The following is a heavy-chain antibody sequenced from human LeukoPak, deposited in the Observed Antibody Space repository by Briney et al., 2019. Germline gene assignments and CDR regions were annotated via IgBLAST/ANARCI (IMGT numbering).Heavy chain of an antibody. CDR1: GFTFSDHY. Sequence: GGSLRRSCAASGFTFSDHYIDWVRQAPGKGLEWVARTRNKVNSYTTSYAASVTGRFTVSRDHSSNSVYLQMNSLKIEDTAVYYCARSMHGEGRRIIDFDYWGQGSLLTVSS. J-gene: IGHJ4*02. D-gene: IGHD2-21*01. CDR3: ARSMHGEGRRIIDFDY. V-gene: IGHV3-72*01. CDR2: TRNKVNSYTT.